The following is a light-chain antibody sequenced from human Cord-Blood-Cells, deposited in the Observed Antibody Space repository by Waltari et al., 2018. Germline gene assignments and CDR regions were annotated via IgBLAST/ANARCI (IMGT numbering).Light chain of an antibody. CDR2: KAS. Sequence: DIQMTHSPSTLSASVGDRVTITCRASQSISSWLAWYQQKPGKAPKLLIYKASSLESGVPSRFSGSGSGTDFTLTISSLQPDDFATYYCQQYNSYSQTFGQGTKVEIK. J-gene: IGKJ1*01. CDR1: QSISSW. CDR3: QQYNSYSQT. V-gene: IGKV1-5*03.